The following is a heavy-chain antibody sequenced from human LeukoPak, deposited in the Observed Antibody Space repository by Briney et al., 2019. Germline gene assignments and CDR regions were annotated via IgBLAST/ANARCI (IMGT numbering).Heavy chain of an antibody. CDR2: INPNSGGT. CDR1: GYTFTGYY. Sequence: ASVKVSCMASGYTFTGYYMHWVRQAPGQGLEWMGRINPNSGGTNYAQKFQGRVTMTRDTSISTAYMELSRLRSDDTAVYYCARVSWFGELFGSFDPWGQGTLVTVSS. D-gene: IGHD3-10*01. V-gene: IGHV1-2*06. J-gene: IGHJ5*02. CDR3: ARVSWFGELFGSFDP.